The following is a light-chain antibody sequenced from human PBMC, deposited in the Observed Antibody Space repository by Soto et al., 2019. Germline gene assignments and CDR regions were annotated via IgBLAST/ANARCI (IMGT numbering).Light chain of an antibody. CDR1: QSVSSTY. CDR2: GAS. V-gene: IGKV3-20*01. J-gene: IGKJ1*01. CDR3: QQYGSSPLT. Sequence: EIVLTQSPGTLSLSPGERATLSCRASQSVSSTYLAWYQQKPGQAPRLLIYGASDRATGIPDGFSGGGAGTDFTLSISRLEPEDFAVYYCQQYGSSPLTFGQGTKVEI.